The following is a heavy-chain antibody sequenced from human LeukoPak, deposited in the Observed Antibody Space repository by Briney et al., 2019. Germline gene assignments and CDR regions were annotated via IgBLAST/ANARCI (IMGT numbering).Heavy chain of an antibody. Sequence: GGSLRLSCAASGFTFSSYSMNWVRQAPGKGLEWVSSISSSSSYIYYADSVKGRFTISRDNAKNPLYLQMNSLRAEDTAVYYCARDQGDGYSAFDYWGQGTLVTVSS. J-gene: IGHJ4*02. CDR1: GFTFSSYS. V-gene: IGHV3-21*01. D-gene: IGHD5-24*01. CDR3: ARDQGDGYSAFDY. CDR2: ISSSSSYI.